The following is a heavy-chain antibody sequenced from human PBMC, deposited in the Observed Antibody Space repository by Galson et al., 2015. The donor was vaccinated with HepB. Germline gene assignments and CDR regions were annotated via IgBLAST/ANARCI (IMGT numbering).Heavy chain of an antibody. CDR2: TSYDETYK. J-gene: IGHJ6*02. V-gene: IGHV3-30*04. CDR1: GFNFNTYS. D-gene: IGHD6-13*01. Sequence: SLRLSCAASGFNFNTYSMHWVRLAPGKGLEWVAVTSYDETYKYYGESVKGRFTISRDNSKTTLYLQMNSLRPEDTGVYFCAKEVMEGSSGPRSLYYDGMAIWGQGTTATVPS. CDR3: AKEVMEGSSGPRSLYYDGMAI.